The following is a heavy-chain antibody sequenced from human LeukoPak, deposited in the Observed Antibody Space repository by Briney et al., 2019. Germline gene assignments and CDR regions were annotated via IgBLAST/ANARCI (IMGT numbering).Heavy chain of an antibody. CDR1: GYTFTSYD. D-gene: IGHD5-24*01. J-gene: IGHJ6*03. Sequence: SVKVSCKASGYTFTSYDINWVRQATGQGLEWMGGIIPIFGTANYAQKFQGRVTITADKSTSTAYMELSSLRSEDTAVYYCARDSEMATSSYYMDVWGKGTTVTVSS. CDR2: IIPIFGTA. CDR3: ARDSEMATSSYYMDV. V-gene: IGHV1-69*06.